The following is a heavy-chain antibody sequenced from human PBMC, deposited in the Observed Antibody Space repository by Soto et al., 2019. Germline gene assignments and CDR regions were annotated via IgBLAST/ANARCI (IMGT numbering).Heavy chain of an antibody. CDR2: IIPILGIA. J-gene: IGHJ5*02. Sequence: QVQLVQSGAEVKKPGSSVKVSCKASGGTFSSYTISWVRQAPGQGLEWMGRIIPILGIANYAQKFQGRVTITADKSTSTAYMELSSLRTEDTAVYYCASATYSGSYYLWGQGTLVTVSS. V-gene: IGHV1-69*02. CDR3: ASATYSGSYYL. CDR1: GGTFSSYT. D-gene: IGHD1-26*01.